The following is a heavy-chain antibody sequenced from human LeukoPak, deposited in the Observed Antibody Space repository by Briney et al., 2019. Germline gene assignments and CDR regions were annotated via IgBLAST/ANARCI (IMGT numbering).Heavy chain of an antibody. D-gene: IGHD5-18*01. CDR3: ARHSSGYPNYYYFYMDI. Sequence: SETLSLTCTVSGGSISSYYWSWIRQPPGKGLEWIGYIYTSGSTNYNPSLKSRVTISVDTSKNQFSLRLSSVTAADTALYYCARHSSGYPNYYYFYMDIWGKGATVTVSS. CDR1: GGSISSYY. V-gene: IGHV4-4*09. CDR2: IYTSGST. J-gene: IGHJ6*03.